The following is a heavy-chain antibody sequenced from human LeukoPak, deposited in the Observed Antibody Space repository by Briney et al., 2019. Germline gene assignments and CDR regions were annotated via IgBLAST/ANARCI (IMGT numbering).Heavy chain of an antibody. V-gene: IGHV4-30-4*01. CDR3: ASMVAAMASGNYFDY. D-gene: IGHD5-18*01. CDR1: GGSISSGDYY. Sequence: SESLSLTCTVSGGSISSGDYYWSWIRQPPGKGLEWIGYIYYSGSTYYNPSLKSRVTISVDTSKNQFSLKLSSVIAADTAVYYCASMVAAMASGNYFDYWGQGTLVTVSS. J-gene: IGHJ4*02. CDR2: IYYSGST.